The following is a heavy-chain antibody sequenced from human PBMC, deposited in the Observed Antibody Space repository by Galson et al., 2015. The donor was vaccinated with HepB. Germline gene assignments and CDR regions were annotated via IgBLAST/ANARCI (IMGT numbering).Heavy chain of an antibody. D-gene: IGHD6-25*01. V-gene: IGHV4-61*02. CDR1: GGSIGSDDYY. CDR2: IYASGNT. CDR3: ARVRQRIYYYFMDV. J-gene: IGHJ6*03. Sequence: LSLTCTVSGGSIGSDDYYWNWIRQPGGKGLEWIGRIYASGNTNYNPSLKSRVTLSMDTSKNQFSLNLTSVTAADTAVYYCARVRQRIYYYFMDVWGTGTTVTVSS.